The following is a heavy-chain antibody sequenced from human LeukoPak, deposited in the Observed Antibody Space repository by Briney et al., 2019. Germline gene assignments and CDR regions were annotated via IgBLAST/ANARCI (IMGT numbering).Heavy chain of an antibody. J-gene: IGHJ4*02. CDR3: ARRPADSSNDY. D-gene: IGHD6-13*01. V-gene: IGHV4-34*01. CDR2: INHSGST. CDR1: GGSFSGYY. Sequence: PPETLSLTCAVYGGSFSGYYWSWIRHPPGKGLEWIGEINHSGSTNYNPSLKRRVTIAVDTSKNQVSLKLSSVTAADTAVYYSARRPADSSNDYWGQGTLVTVSS.